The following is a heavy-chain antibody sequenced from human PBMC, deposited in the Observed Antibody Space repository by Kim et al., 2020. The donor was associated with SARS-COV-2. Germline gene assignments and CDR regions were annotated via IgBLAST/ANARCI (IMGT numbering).Heavy chain of an antibody. CDR2: INSDGSST. V-gene: IGHV3-74*01. Sequence: GGSMRLSCAASGFTFSSYWMHWVRQAPGKGLVWVSRINSDGSSTSYADSVKGRFTISRDNAKNTLYLQMNSLRAEDTAVYYCARAARSGAGTRDFDYWGQGTLVTVSS. J-gene: IGHJ4*02. CDR3: ARAARSGAGTRDFDY. D-gene: IGHD6-19*01. CDR1: GFTFSSYW.